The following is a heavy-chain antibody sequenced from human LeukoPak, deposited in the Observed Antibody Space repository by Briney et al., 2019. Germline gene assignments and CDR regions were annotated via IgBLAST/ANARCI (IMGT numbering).Heavy chain of an antibody. Sequence: ASVKVSCKASGYTFTSYAMNWVRQAPGQGLEWMGWINTNTGNPTYAQGFTGRFVFSLDTSASTAYLQISSLNAEDTAVYYCARGRVVAATRYFDYWGQGTLVTVSS. V-gene: IGHV7-4-1*02. CDR2: INTNTGNP. CDR1: GYTFTSYA. J-gene: IGHJ4*02. D-gene: IGHD2-15*01. CDR3: ARGRVVAATRYFDY.